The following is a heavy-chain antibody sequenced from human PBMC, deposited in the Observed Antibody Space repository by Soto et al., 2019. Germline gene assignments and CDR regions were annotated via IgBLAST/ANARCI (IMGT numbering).Heavy chain of an antibody. J-gene: IGHJ5*02. Sequence: SETLPLTCAVYGGSFTTYYWSWIRQSPGKGLEWIGHIYYSGNTNYNPSLKSRVTISVDTSKHQFSLKLTSVTAADTAVYYCARDLRGGWFDPWGQGALVTVSS. CDR1: GGSFTTYY. D-gene: IGHD3-10*01. CDR3: ARDLRGGWFDP. CDR2: IYYSGNT. V-gene: IGHV4-59*01.